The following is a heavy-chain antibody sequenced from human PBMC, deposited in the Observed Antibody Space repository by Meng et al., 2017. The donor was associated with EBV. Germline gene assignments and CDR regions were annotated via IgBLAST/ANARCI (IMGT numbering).Heavy chain of an antibody. V-gene: IGHV1-46*01. CDR2: IIPAGGNT. D-gene: IGHD1/OR15-1a*01. CDR1: GYTFTSYY. CDR3: ARELVGGTFDY. Sequence: LAQSGAEVNKPGAALKGSCKASGYTFTSYYLHWVRQAPGQGLEWMGIIIPAGGNTNYAQKFRGRFTMTRDTSTSTVYMDLSILTSEDTAVYYCARELVGGTFDYWGQGTLVTVPS. J-gene: IGHJ4*02.